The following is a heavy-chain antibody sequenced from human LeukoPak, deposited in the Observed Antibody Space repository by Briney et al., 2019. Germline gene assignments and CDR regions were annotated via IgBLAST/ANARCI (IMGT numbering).Heavy chain of an antibody. Sequence: SETLSLTCAVYGGSFSGYYWSWIRQPPGKGLEWIGEINHSGSTNYNPSLKSRVTISVDTSKNQFSLKLSSVTAADTAVYYCARRYSSSWYLGRWFDPWGQGTLVTVSS. CDR3: ARRYSSSWYLGRWFDP. D-gene: IGHD6-13*01. CDR1: GGSFSGYY. J-gene: IGHJ5*02. CDR2: INHSGST. V-gene: IGHV4-34*01.